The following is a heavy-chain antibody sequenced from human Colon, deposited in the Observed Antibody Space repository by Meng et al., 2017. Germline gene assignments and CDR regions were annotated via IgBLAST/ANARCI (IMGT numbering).Heavy chain of an antibody. CDR3: ARIDYGGNGIEKYFFDY. V-gene: IGHV4-4*02. Sequence: VRLQEPGPALVTPSGTLPLTCAVSGGSISSSNWWSWVRQPPGKGLEWIGEIYHSGSTNYNPSLKSRVTISVDTSNNQFSLKLSSVTAADTAVYYCARIDYGGNGIEKYFFDYWGQGTLVTVSS. CDR1: GGSISSSNW. J-gene: IGHJ4*02. CDR2: IYHSGST. D-gene: IGHD4-23*01.